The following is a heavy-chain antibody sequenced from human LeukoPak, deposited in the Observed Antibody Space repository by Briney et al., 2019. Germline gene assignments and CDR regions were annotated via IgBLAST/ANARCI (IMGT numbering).Heavy chain of an antibody. CDR2: IRYDGTNT. D-gene: IGHD1-1*01. J-gene: IGHJ4*02. V-gene: IGHV3-30*02. CDR1: GLTFSNYG. CDR3: APEATNVAGS. Sequence: GGSLTLSCAASGLTFSNYGMNWVRQAPGKGLEWLTFIRYDGTNTYYRDSVKGRFTISRDNSKNTLFLQMHGLRPEDTAVYYCAPEATNVAGSWGQGTLVIVSS.